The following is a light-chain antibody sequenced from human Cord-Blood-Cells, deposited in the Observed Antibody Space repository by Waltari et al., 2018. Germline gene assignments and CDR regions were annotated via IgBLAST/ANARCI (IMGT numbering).Light chain of an antibody. V-gene: IGKV1-39*01. J-gene: IGKJ4*01. CDR1: QSISSY. CDR2: AAS. Sequence: DLQMTQPPPSLSASVGDRVTITCRASQSISSYLNWHQQKPGKAPKLLIYAASSLQSGVPSRFSGSGSGTDFTLTISSLQPEDFATYYCQQSYSTPLTFGGGTKVEIK. CDR3: QQSYSTPLT.